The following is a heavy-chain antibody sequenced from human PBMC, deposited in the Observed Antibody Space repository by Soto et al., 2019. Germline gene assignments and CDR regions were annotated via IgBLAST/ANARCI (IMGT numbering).Heavy chain of an antibody. CDR1: GFTFSSYS. V-gene: IGHV3-7*05. D-gene: IGHD5-18*01. J-gene: IGHJ4*02. Sequence: PGGSLRLSCAASGFTFSSYSMTWVRQAPGKGLEWVANIREGGSDKYYVDSVKGRFIISRDNAKNSLYLQMDSLRAEDTAVYYCARDNSLVYWGQRTLVTVSS. CDR2: IREGGSDK. CDR3: ARDNSLVY.